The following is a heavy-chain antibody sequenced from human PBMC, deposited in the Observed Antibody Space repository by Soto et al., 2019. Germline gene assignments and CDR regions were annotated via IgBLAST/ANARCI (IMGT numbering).Heavy chain of an antibody. V-gene: IGHV4-59*12. J-gene: IGHJ5*02. CDR3: ARVPDR. CDR1: GGSNSSYY. CDR2: IYYSGST. D-gene: IGHD2-2*01. Sequence: SETLYLTCTVSGGSNSSYYWSWIRQPPGKGLEWIGYIYYSGSTNYNPSLKSRVTISVDRSKNQFSLNLSSVTAADTAVYYCARVPDRWGQGTLVTVSS.